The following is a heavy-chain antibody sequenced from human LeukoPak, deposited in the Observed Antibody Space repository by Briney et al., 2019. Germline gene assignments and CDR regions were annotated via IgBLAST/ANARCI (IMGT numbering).Heavy chain of an antibody. CDR1: GFTLSNYV. D-gene: IGHD2-15*01. Sequence: GGSLRLSCALSGFTLSNYVAHWVREAPGEGLEGVAVIWYDENNKYYADSVKGRFTISRDNAKNTLYLQMNSLRAEDTAVYYCARDRGSGTEYFDYWGQGTLVTVSS. J-gene: IGHJ4*02. V-gene: IGHV3-33*01. CDR3: ARDRGSGTEYFDY. CDR2: IWYDENNK.